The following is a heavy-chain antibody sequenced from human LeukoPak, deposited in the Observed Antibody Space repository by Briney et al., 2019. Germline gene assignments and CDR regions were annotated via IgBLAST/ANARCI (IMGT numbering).Heavy chain of an antibody. Sequence: GGSLRPSCAASGFTFDDYGMSWVRQAPGKGLEWVSGINWNGGSTGYADSVKGRFTISRDNAKNSLYLQMNSLRAEDTALYYCARIKTVAGMQYYYYYMDVWGKGTTVTVSS. CDR2: INWNGGST. V-gene: IGHV3-20*04. CDR3: ARIKTVAGMQYYYYYMDV. J-gene: IGHJ6*03. CDR1: GFTFDDYG. D-gene: IGHD6-19*01.